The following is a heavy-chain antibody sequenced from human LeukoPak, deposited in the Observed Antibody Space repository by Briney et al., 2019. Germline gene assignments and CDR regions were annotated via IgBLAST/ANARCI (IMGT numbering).Heavy chain of an antibody. J-gene: IGHJ4*02. V-gene: IGHV4-59*13. CDR2: IYYSGTT. CDR1: GGSISNYY. Sequence: SETLSLTCTVSGGSISNYYWSWVRQPPGKGLEWIGHIYYSGTTNYSPSLKSRVTISVDTSKNQFSLKLNSVTAADTAVYFCARDHPGAYFDYWGQGTLVTVSS. D-gene: IGHD3-10*01. CDR3: ARDHPGAYFDY.